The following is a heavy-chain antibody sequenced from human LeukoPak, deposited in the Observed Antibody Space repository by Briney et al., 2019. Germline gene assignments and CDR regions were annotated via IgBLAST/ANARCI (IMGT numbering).Heavy chain of an antibody. CDR3: ASAPKTTAPIDY. CDR1: GFNPRHYW. V-gene: IGHV3-7*01. J-gene: IGHJ4*02. Sequence: PGGSLRLSCETSGFNPRHYWMSWVRQAPGKGLEWVANIKQDGSEKYYVDSVKGRFTISRDNAKNSLYLQMNSLRAEDTAVYYCASAPKTTAPIDYWGQGTLVTVSS. CDR2: IKQDGSEK. D-gene: IGHD1-1*01.